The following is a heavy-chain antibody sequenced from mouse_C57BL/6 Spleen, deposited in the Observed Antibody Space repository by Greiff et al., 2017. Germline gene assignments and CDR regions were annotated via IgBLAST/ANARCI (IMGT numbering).Heavy chain of an antibody. CDR2: INPNNGGT. J-gene: IGHJ1*03. Sequence: EVQLQQSGPELVKPGASVKIPCKASGYTFTDYNMDWVKQSHGKSLEWIGDINPNNGGTIYNQKFKGKATLTVDKSSSTAYMELRSLTSEDTAVYYCARSKGLRGYFDVWGTGTTVTVSS. CDR3: ARSKGLRGYFDV. D-gene: IGHD2-4*01. CDR1: GYTFTDYN. V-gene: IGHV1-18*01.